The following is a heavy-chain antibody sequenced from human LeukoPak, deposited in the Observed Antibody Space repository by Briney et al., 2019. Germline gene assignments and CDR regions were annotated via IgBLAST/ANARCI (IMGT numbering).Heavy chain of an antibody. V-gene: IGHV4-59*01. D-gene: IGHD6-13*01. CDR3: ARVGNSNYFDY. CDR1: GGSISSYY. Sequence: PSETLSLTCTVSGGSISSYYWSWIRQPPGKGLEWIGYIYYSGSTNYNPSLKSRVTISVDTSKNQFSRKLSSVTAADTAVYYCARVGNSNYFDYWGQGTLVTVSS. J-gene: IGHJ4*02. CDR2: IYYSGST.